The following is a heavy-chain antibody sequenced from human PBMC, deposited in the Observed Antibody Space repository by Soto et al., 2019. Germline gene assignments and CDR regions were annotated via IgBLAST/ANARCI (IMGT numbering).Heavy chain of an antibody. CDR3: ARVGETGTRNYGMDV. V-gene: IGHV1-69*13. D-gene: IGHD1-7*01. Sequence: GASVKVSCKASGGTFSSYAISWVRQAPGQGLEWMGGIIPIFGTANYAQKFQGRVTITANESTSKAYTELSSLRSEDTAVYYCARVGETGTRNYGMDVWGQGTTVTVSS. CDR2: IIPIFGTA. CDR1: GGTFSSYA. J-gene: IGHJ6*02.